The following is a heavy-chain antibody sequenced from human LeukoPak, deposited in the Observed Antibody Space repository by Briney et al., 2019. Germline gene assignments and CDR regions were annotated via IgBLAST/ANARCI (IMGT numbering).Heavy chain of an antibody. CDR2: ISSSSSDT. CDR1: GFTFTDWY. Sequence: PGGSLRLSCAASGFTFTDWYMSWIRQAPGKGLQWLSYISSSSSDTSYADSVRGRFAISRDNAKKSVYLQVNSLRAEDTAVYYCARDGPRVYSSGWYGDFDYWGQGTLVTVSS. V-gene: IGHV3-11*06. CDR3: ARDGPRVYSSGWYGDFDY. J-gene: IGHJ4*02. D-gene: IGHD6-19*01.